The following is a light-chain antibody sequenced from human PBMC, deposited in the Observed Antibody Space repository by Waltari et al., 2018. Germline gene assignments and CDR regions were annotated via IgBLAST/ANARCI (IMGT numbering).Light chain of an antibody. Sequence: QSALTQPASVSGPPGQSITISCTGTRSDLGGYPYVSWYQRHPGKAPRLMIYDVSKRPSGVSNRFSVSKSGNRASLTISGLQAEDEADYYCCSYAGRSPVVFGGGTKLTVL. J-gene: IGLJ2*01. CDR2: DVS. CDR1: RSDLGGYPY. CDR3: CSYAGRSPVV. V-gene: IGLV2-23*02.